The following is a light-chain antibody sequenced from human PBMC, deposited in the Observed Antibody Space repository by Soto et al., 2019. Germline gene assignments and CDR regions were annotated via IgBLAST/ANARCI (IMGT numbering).Light chain of an antibody. Sequence: EIVLTQSPGTLSLSPGERATLSCRAGQSISSSYLAWYQQKPGQAPRLLIYGASRRATGIPDRFSGSGSGTDFTHTIGRLEPEDFAMFYCQHYGTSWTFGQGTKVEIK. J-gene: IGKJ1*01. V-gene: IGKV3-20*01. CDR1: QSISSSY. CDR3: QHYGTSWT. CDR2: GAS.